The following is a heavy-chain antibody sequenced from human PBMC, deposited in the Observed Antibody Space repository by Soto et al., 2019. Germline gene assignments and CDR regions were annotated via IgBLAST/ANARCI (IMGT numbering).Heavy chain of an antibody. CDR2: ISGTGGTT. D-gene: IGHD5-12*01. Sequence: GGSLRLSCAASGFTFSDYVMTWVRQAPGKGLEWVSAISGTGGTTYYADSVKGRFTFSRDNSKNTLYLQMNSLRAEDTALYYCAKSARGDGYKNAFDIWGQGTMVTVSS. CDR3: AKSARGDGYKNAFDI. CDR1: GFTFSDYV. V-gene: IGHV3-23*01. J-gene: IGHJ3*02.